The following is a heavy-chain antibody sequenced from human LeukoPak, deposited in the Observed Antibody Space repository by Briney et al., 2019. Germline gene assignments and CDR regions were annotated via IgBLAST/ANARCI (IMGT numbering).Heavy chain of an antibody. CDR2: IYYSGST. CDR1: GGSISSYY. V-gene: IGHV4-59*01. J-gene: IGHJ4*02. Sequence: SETLSLTCTVSGGSISSYYWSWIRQPPGKGLEWIGYIYYSGSTNYNPSLKSRVTISVDKSKNQFSLKLSSVTAADTAVYYCARVNGYGRGPLDYWGQGTLVPVSS. CDR3: ARVNGYGRGPLDY. D-gene: IGHD5-12*01.